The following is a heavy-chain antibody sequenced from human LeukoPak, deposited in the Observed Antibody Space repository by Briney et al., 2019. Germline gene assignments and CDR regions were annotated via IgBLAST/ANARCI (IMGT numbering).Heavy chain of an antibody. D-gene: IGHD5-18*01. CDR2: IYPADAET. Sequence: GESLKISCKGSGYTFTSYWIGWLRQMPGKGLEWMGIIYPADAETRYSPSFQGQVTISADKSTCTPYLQWNSLRASDTAIYYCARLLIAMTDYWGQGTLVTVSS. CDR1: GYTFTSYW. V-gene: IGHV5-51*01. CDR3: ARLLIAMTDY. J-gene: IGHJ4*02.